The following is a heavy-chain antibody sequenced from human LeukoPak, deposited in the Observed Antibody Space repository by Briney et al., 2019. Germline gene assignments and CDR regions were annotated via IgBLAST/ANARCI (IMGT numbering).Heavy chain of an antibody. J-gene: IGHJ4*02. D-gene: IGHD3-22*01. CDR3: AKQDSSGYYSTSGYFDY. CDR1: GFTFSSYA. V-gene: IGHV3-23*01. Sequence: GGSLRLSCVASGFTFSSYAMSWVRQAPGKGLEWVSAISGSGGSTYYADSVKGRFTISRDNSKNTLYLQMNSLRAEDTAVYYCAKQDSSGYYSTSGYFDYWSQGTLVTVSS. CDR2: ISGSGGST.